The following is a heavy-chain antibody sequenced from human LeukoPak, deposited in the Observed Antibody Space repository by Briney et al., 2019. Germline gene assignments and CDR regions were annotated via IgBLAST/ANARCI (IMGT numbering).Heavy chain of an antibody. CDR3: ARLDAYCYDGMDV. CDR2: LHYSAHT. V-gene: IGHV4-39*01. Sequence: VLRSASLSLTWSVSGGSISSSSDDWGCIRRPPGKGLGWCASLHYSAHTYYNPSLKTRLTISVATSKNQFSLKLSSVTAADTAVYYCARLDAYCYDGMDVWGQGTTVTVSS. CDR1: GGSISSSSDD. J-gene: IGHJ6*02.